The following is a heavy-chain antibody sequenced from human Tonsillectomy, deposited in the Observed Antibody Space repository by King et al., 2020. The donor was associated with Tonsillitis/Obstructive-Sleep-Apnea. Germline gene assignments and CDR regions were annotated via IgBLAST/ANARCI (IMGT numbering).Heavy chain of an antibody. CDR3: ARLGYDFWSVYYDAFDI. CDR1: GGSISSYY. CDR2: IYYSGST. J-gene: IGHJ3*02. D-gene: IGHD3-3*01. V-gene: IGHV4-59*08. Sequence: QLQESGPGLVKPSETLSLTCTVSGGSISSYYWSWIRQPPGKGLEWIGYIYYSGSTNYNPSLKSRVTISVDTSKNQFSLKLSSVTAADTAVYYCARLGYDFWSVYYDAFDIWGRGKMVTVSS.